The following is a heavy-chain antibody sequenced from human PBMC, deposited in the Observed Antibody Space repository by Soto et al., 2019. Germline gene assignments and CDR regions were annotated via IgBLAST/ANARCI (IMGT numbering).Heavy chain of an antibody. Sequence: SGGSLRLSCAASGFKFNIYGMNWVRQAPGKGLEWIAYISSGSTTMYYADSVKGRFAISRDNANNSVFLQLTSLRDDDTAVYYCARCRGPQTVTTGFDPWGQGTLVTVSS. CDR3: ARCRGPQTVTTGFDP. CDR1: GFKFNIYG. D-gene: IGHD4-4*01. V-gene: IGHV3-48*02. J-gene: IGHJ5*01. CDR2: ISSGSTTM.